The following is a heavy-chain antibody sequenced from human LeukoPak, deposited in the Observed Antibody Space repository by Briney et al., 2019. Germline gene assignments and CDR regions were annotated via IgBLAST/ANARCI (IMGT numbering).Heavy chain of an antibody. V-gene: IGHV3-7*03. Sequence: GGSLRLSCAASGFTFSSYWMSWVRQAPGKGLEWVANIKQDGSEKYYVDSVKGRFTISRDNAKNSLYLQMNSLRAEDTAVYFCAKVGVSGLVPGHWFDPGGLGPRVTVSS. CDR2: IKQDGSEK. J-gene: IGHJ5*02. D-gene: IGHD3/OR15-3a*01. CDR3: AKVGVSGLVPGHWFDP. CDR1: GFTFSSYW.